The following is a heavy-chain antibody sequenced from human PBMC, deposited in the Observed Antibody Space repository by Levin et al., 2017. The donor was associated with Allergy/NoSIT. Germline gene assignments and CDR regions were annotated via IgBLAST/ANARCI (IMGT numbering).Heavy chain of an antibody. CDR3: AKDGGAVAGEGYFDL. CDR2: ISWDGGST. D-gene: IGHD6-19*01. Sequence: GESLKISCAASGFTFDDYAMHWVRQAPGKGLEWVSLISWDGGSTYYADSVKGRFTISRDNSKNSLYLQMNSLRAEDTALYYCAKDGGAVAGEGYFDLWGRGTLVTVSS. J-gene: IGHJ2*01. CDR1: GFTFDDYA. V-gene: IGHV3-43D*04.